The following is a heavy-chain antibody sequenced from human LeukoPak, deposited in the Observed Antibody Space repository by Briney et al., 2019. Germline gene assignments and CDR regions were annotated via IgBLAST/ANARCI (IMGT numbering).Heavy chain of an antibody. D-gene: IGHD3-3*01. V-gene: IGHV4-59*01. J-gene: IGHJ5*02. Sequence: PSETLSLTCTVSGGSISSYYWSWIRQPPGKGLEWIGYIYYSGSTNYNPSLKSRVTISVDTSKNQFSLKPSSVTAADTAVYYCARVVFGVVITSNWFDPWGQGTLVTVSS. CDR1: GGSISSYY. CDR3: ARVVFGVVITSNWFDP. CDR2: IYYSGST.